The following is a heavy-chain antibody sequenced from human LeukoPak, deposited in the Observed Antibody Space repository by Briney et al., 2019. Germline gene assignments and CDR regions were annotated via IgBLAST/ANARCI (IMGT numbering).Heavy chain of an antibody. CDR3: ARSGRFCSWGTSGGSCYSDY. D-gene: IGHD2-15*01. CDR2: ISSTGMTR. J-gene: IGHJ4*02. CDR1: GFIFSNYE. V-gene: IGHV3-48*03. Sequence: LPGGSLRLSCTISGFIFSNYEMIWVRQAPGKGLEWIAHISSTGMTRFYADSVRGRFTISRDNAKNSLYLQMNSLRAEDTAVYYCARSGRFCSWGTSGGSCYSDYWGQGTLVTVSS.